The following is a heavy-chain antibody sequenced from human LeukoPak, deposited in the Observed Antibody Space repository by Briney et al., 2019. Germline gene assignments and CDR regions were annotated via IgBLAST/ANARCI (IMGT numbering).Heavy chain of an antibody. Sequence: SVKVSCKASGGTFSSYAISWVRQAPGQGLEWMGRIILILGIANYAQKFQGRVTITADKSTSTAYMELSSLRSEDTAVYYCAVDSSGSPFDYWGQGTLVTVSS. J-gene: IGHJ4*02. V-gene: IGHV1-69*04. D-gene: IGHD3-22*01. CDR1: GGTFSSYA. CDR3: AVDSSGSPFDY. CDR2: IILILGIA.